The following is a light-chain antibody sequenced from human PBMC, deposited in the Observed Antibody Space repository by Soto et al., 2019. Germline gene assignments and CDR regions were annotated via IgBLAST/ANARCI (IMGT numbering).Light chain of an antibody. J-gene: IGKJ2*01. CDR1: EDITNY. Sequence: DIQMTQSPSSLSASVGDRATIPCQASEDITNYLNWYQQKPGKAPKLLIYEVSNLETGVTSRFSGSGSGIDFTFTISSLQPEDIATYYCQQYENLLYTFGQGTKLEIK. CDR3: QQYENLLYT. CDR2: EVS. V-gene: IGKV1-33*01.